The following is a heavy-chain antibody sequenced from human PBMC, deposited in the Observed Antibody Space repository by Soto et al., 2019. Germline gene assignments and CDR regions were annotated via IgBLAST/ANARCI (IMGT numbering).Heavy chain of an antibody. D-gene: IGHD6-13*01. Sequence: SLRLSCAASGFTFSSYGMHWVRQAPGKGLEWVAVIWYDGSNKYYADSVKGRFTISRDNSKNTLYLQMNSLRAEDTAVYYCAKWGPYSSHFDYWGQGTLVTVSS. CDR3: AKWGPYSSHFDY. CDR1: GFTFSSYG. CDR2: IWYDGSNK. J-gene: IGHJ4*02. V-gene: IGHV3-33*06.